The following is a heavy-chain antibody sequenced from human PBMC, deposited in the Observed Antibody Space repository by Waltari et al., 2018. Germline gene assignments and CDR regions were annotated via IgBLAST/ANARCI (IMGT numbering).Heavy chain of an antibody. CDR1: GGSFSGYY. D-gene: IGHD2-15*01. Sequence: QVQLQQWGAGLLKPSETLSLTCAVYGGSFSGYYWSWIRQPPGKGLEWIGEINHSGRTNYNPSLKSRVTISVDTSKNQFSLKLSSVTAADTAVYYCARRRGYCSGGSCYSGPYYYYYYMDVWGKGTTVTVSS. CDR3: ARRRGYCSGGSCYSGPYYYYYYMDV. J-gene: IGHJ6*03. V-gene: IGHV4-34*01. CDR2: INHSGRT.